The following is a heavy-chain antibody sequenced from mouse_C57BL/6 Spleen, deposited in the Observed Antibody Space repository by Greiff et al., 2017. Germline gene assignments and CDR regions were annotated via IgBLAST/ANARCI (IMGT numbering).Heavy chain of an antibody. CDR3: ARRGDYDVSPWWAY. D-gene: IGHD2-4*01. V-gene: IGHV1-85*01. CDR1: GYTFTSYD. J-gene: IGHJ3*01. CDR2: IYPRDGST. Sequence: VQLQQSGPELVKPGASVKLSCKASGYTFTSYDINWVKQRPGQGLEWIGWIYPRDGSTKYNEKCKGKATLTVDTSSSTAYMELHSLTSEDSAVYFCARRGDYDVSPWWAYGGQGTLVTVSA.